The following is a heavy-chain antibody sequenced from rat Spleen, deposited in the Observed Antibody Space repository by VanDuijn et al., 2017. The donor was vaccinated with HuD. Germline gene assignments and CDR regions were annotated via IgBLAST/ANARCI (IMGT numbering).Heavy chain of an antibody. CDR3: AIHNVTTGDYFDY. CDR1: GFTFSDYN. J-gene: IGHJ2*01. V-gene: IGHV5-7*01. CDR2: ISYDGSST. Sequence: EVQLVESGGGLVQPGRSLKLSCAASGFTFSDYNMAWVRQAPKKGLEWVATISYDGSSTYYRDSVKGRFTISRDNAKRTLYLKMDSLRSEDTATYYCAIHNVTTGDYFDYWGQGVMVTVSS. D-gene: IGHD1-10*01.